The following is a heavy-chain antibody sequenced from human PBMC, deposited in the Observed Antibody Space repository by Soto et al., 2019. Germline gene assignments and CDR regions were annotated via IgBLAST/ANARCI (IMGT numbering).Heavy chain of an antibody. V-gene: IGHV3-30*18. CDR3: AKDGASSSGENGMDV. D-gene: IGHD6-6*01. CDR1: GFTFSSCG. Sequence: GGSLRLSCAASGFTFSSCGMHLVRQARGKGLEWVAVIAYDGSNKYYADSVKGRFTISRDNSKNTLYLQMNSLRAEDTAVYYCAKDGASSSGENGMDVWGQGTTVTVSS. CDR2: IAYDGSNK. J-gene: IGHJ6*02.